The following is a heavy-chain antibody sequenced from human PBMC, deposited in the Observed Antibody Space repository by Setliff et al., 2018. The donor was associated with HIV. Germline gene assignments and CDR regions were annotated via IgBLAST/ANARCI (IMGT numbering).Heavy chain of an antibody. J-gene: IGHJ4*02. CDR2: IHEKGRT. CDR3: ARHRQWHLLPDH. CDR1: GGPISTDHN. D-gene: IGHD6-19*01. Sequence: SATLSLTCTVSGGPISTDHNWGWFRQPPGKGLEWIAGIHEKGRTYYNPSLKSRVTILMDTSNKQFFVRLRSVTAADTATYYCARHRQWHLLPDHWGQGVWVTVSS. V-gene: IGHV4-39*01.